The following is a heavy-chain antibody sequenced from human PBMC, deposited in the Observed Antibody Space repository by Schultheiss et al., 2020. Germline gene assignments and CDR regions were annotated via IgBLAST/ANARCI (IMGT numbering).Heavy chain of an antibody. Sequence: GGSLRLSCAASGFTFGSYAMTWVRQAPGKGLEWVSSLSGTGGHKYYADSVRGRFTISRDNAKNSLYLQMNSLRAEDTAVYYCARDGGDYGMDVWGQGTTVTVSS. J-gene: IGHJ6*02. CDR2: LSGTGGHK. D-gene: IGHD3-16*01. CDR1: GFTFGSYA. V-gene: IGHV3-23*01. CDR3: ARDGGDYGMDV.